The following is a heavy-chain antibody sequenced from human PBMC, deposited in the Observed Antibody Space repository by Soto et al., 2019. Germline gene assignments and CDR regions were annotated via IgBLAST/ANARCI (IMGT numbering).Heavy chain of an antibody. CDR3: ARGEVYSSSWYGWDY. CDR2: ISSSSSTI. J-gene: IGHJ4*01. V-gene: IGHV3-48*01. D-gene: IGHD6-13*01. CDR1: GLGFSSYI. Sequence: GGTLRLSCAPSGLGFSSYIMNRVRQAPGKGLEWVSYISSSSSTIYYADSVKGRFTISRDSAKNSLYLQMNSLRAEDTAVYYCARGEVYSSSWYGWDYW.